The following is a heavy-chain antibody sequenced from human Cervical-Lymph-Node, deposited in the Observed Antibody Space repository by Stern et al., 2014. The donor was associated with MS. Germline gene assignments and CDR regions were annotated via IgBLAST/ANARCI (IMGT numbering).Heavy chain of an antibody. CDR3: ARMMQHLAGDAFAI. CDR2: IFSNDEK. V-gene: IGHV2-26*01. J-gene: IGHJ3*02. CDR1: GFSLSHVRMG. D-gene: IGHD6-13*01. Sequence: QVTLRESGPVLVKPTETLTLTCTVSGFSLSHVRMGVSWIRQPPGKALEWLAHIFSNDEKSYTTSLKGRLTISKDISKSQVILTMTHMDPADTATYYCARMMQHLAGDAFAIWGQGTMVSVSS.